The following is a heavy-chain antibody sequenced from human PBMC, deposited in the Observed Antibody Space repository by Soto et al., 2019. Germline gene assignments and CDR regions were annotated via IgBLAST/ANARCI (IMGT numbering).Heavy chain of an antibody. CDR3: ARVGQQLVRHYYYGMDV. V-gene: IGHV4-34*01. CDR2: INHSGST. J-gene: IGHJ6*02. Sequence: SETLSLTCAVYGGSFSGYYWSWIRQPPGKGLEWIGEINHSGSTNYNPSLKSRVTISVDTSKNQFSLKLSSVTAADTAVYYCARVGQQLVRHYYYGMDVWGQGTTVTSP. D-gene: IGHD6-13*01. CDR1: GGSFSGYY.